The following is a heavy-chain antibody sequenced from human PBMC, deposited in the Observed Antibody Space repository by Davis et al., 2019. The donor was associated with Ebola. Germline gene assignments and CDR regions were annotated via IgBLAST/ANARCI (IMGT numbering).Heavy chain of an antibody. Sequence: ASVKVSCKASGYTFTSYGISWVRQAPAQGLEWMGWISAYNGNTNYAQKLQGRVTMTTDTSTSTAYMELRSLRSDDTAVYYCARDITMVQGPLGWFDPWGQGTLVTVSS. CDR2: ISAYNGNT. D-gene: IGHD3-10*01. CDR1: GYTFTSYG. V-gene: IGHV1-18*01. CDR3: ARDITMVQGPLGWFDP. J-gene: IGHJ5*02.